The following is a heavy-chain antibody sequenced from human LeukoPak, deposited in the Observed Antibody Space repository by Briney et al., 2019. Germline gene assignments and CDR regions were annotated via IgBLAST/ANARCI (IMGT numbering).Heavy chain of an antibody. J-gene: IGHJ4*02. CDR3: ARDVGGYRPHYFDY. D-gene: IGHD5-12*01. CDR1: GSTFRSYG. V-gene: IGHV3-30*19. Sequence: PGGSLRFPCAASGSTFRSYGMHWVRQAPGKGLEWVAVISYDGSNKYYADSVKGRFTISRDNSKNTLYLQMNSLRAEDTAVYYCARDVGGYRPHYFDYWGQET. CDR2: ISYDGSNK.